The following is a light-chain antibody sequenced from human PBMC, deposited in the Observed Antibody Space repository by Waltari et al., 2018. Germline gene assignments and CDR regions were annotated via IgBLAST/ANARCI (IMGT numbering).Light chain of an antibody. CDR1: TSGEQF. Sequence: SHDLSQPPSVSVSPGQTAKIPSPGPTSGEQFACWYQQKPGQSPVLVIYHDIKRPSGIPDRISGSNSGHTATLTISGSQPMDEADYYCQAWDSSTVFFGGGTKLTVL. CDR2: HDI. V-gene: IGLV3-1*01. CDR3: QAWDSSTVF. J-gene: IGLJ2*01.